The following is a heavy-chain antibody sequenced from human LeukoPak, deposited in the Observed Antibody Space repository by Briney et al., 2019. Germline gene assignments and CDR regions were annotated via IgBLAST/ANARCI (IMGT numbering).Heavy chain of an antibody. J-gene: IGHJ4*02. CDR2: IYHSGST. D-gene: IGHD6-19*01. CDR3: ARDGYSSGWYVH. Sequence: SETLFLTCTVSGYSISSGYYWGWIRQPPGKGLEWIGSIYHSGSTYYNPSLKSRVTISVDTSKNQFSLKLSSVTAADTAVYYCARDGYSSGWYVHWGQGTLVTVSS. CDR1: GYSISSGYY. V-gene: IGHV4-38-2*02.